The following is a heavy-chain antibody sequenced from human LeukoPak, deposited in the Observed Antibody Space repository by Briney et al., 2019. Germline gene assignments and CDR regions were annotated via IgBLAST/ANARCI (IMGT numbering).Heavy chain of an antibody. CDR2: IYPGDSDT. D-gene: IGHD3-16*01. CDR3: ARHAVKDGGGYFDY. J-gene: IGHJ4*02. V-gene: IGHV5-51*01. Sequence: GESLKISCKGSGYSFTSYWIGWVRQMPGKGLEWMGIIYPGDSDTRYSPSFQGQVTNSANKSISTAYLQWSSVKASDTAMYYCARHAVKDGGGYFDYWGQGTLVTVSS. CDR1: GYSFTSYW.